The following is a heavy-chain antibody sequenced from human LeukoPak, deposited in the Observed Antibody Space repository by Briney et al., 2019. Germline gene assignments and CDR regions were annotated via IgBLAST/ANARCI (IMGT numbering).Heavy chain of an antibody. CDR1: GFTFDDYA. V-gene: IGHV3-9*01. J-gene: IGHJ4*02. CDR3: AKDRYSSGWLIDY. Sequence: GGSLRLSCAASGFTFDDYAMHWLPQAPGKGLEWVSGFSWNSDSIGYADSVKGRFTISRDNAKNSLYLQMNSLRAEDTALYYCAKDRYSSGWLIDYWGQGTLVTVSS. D-gene: IGHD6-19*01. CDR2: FSWNSDSI.